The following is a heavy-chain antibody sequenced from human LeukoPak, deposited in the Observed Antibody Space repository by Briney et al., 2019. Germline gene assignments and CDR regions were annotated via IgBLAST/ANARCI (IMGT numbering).Heavy chain of an antibody. D-gene: IGHD3-16*01. V-gene: IGHV3-7*03. CDR1: GFTFSSYW. CDR3: AKDDAWGRYKD. CDR2: IIQDGSEK. J-gene: IGHJ1*01. Sequence: GGSLRLSCEASGFTFSSYWMGWVRQAPGKGLEWVANIIQDGSEKYYVDSVKGRFTISRDNSKNTVSLQMNSLRGDDTAVYYCAKDDAWGRYKDWGQGTLVTVSS.